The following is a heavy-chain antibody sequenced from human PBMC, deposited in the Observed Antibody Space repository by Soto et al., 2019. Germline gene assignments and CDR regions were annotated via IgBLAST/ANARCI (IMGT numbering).Heavy chain of an antibody. D-gene: IGHD6-13*01. CDR1: GGSISSYY. J-gene: IGHJ4*02. V-gene: IGHV4-59*08. Sequence: PSETLSLTCTASGGSISSYYWSWIRQPPGKGLEWIGYIYYSGSTNYNPSLKSRVTISVDTSKNQFSLKLSSVTAADTAVYYCARHRAAAAEFDYLGQGNLVTVSS. CDR2: IYYSGST. CDR3: ARHRAAAAEFDY.